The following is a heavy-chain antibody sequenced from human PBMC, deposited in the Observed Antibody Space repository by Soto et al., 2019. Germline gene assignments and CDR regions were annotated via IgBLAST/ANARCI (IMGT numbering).Heavy chain of an antibody. Sequence: QVQLVQSGAEVKKPGASVKVSCKASGYTFTSYGLSWVRQAPGQGLEWMGRISAYNYNTNYAQKLQGRVTMTTDTTTNTASVETRSRRSDDTAVYYGARVVGALGHRLDPWGQGTLVTGSS. D-gene: IGHD1-26*01. CDR3: ARVVGALGHRLDP. CDR2: ISAYNYNT. J-gene: IGHJ5*02. V-gene: IGHV1-18*01. CDR1: GYTFTSYG.